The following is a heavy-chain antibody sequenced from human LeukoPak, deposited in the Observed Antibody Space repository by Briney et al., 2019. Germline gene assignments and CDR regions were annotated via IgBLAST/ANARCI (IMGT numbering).Heavy chain of an antibody. CDR3: ARKLGSNIDY. CDR2: IIPTLGIA. CDR1: GGTFSSYT. V-gene: IGHV1-69*02. Sequence: SVKVSCKASGGTFSSYTISWVRQAPGQGLEWMGRIIPTLGIANYAQKFQGRVTITADRSTSTAYMVLSSLRSEDTAVYYCARKLGSNIDYWGQGTLVTVSS. J-gene: IGHJ4*02. D-gene: IGHD4-11*01.